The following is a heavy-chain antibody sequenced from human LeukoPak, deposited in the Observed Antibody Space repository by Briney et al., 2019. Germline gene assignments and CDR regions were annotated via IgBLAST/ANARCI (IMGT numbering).Heavy chain of an antibody. CDR3: ARKEWVPYYFDY. Sequence: SETLTLTCTVSGASINIYTYYWSWIRQPPGKGLEWIGYISYSGSTNYNPSLKSRVTISVDTSKNQFSLKLTSVTAADTAVYYCARKEWVPYYFDYWGQGNLVTVSS. D-gene: IGHD3-3*01. V-gene: IGHV4-61*01. CDR1: GASINIYTYY. J-gene: IGHJ4*02. CDR2: ISYSGST.